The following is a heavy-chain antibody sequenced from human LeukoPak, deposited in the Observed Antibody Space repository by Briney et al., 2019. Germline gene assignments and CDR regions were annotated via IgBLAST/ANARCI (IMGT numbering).Heavy chain of an antibody. J-gene: IGHJ4*02. CDR3: AKRGSREFDY. D-gene: IGHD1-26*01. CDR1: GFTFSTYG. V-gene: IGHV3-23*01. Sequence: PGGSLRLSCAVSGFTFSTYGMSWVRQAPGKGLEWISAISVSGAYTDYADSVKGRFTMSRDNSKNTLYLQMNSLRADDTAVYYCAKRGSREFDYWGQGTLVTVSS. CDR2: ISVSGAYT.